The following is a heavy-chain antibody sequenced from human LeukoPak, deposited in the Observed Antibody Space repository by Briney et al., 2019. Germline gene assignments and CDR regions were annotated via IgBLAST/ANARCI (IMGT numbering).Heavy chain of an antibody. CDR2: IYPGDSDT. CDR3: ARYSNSPDAGWFAP. V-gene: IGHV5-51*01. Sequence: GESLKISCKASGYSFTSYWIGWVRQMPGKGLAWMGIIYPGDSDTRYSPSFQGQVTISADKSISTAYLQWSSLKASDTAMYYCARYSNSPDAGWFAPWGQGTLVTVSS. J-gene: IGHJ5*02. CDR1: GYSFTSYW. D-gene: IGHD6-13*01.